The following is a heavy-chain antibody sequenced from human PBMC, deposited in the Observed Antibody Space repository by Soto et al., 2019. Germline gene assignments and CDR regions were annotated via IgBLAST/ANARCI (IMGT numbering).Heavy chain of an antibody. V-gene: IGHV5-51*01. J-gene: IGHJ6*02. D-gene: IGHD6-6*01. CDR3: ARTRSFTLGFYYDGMDV. Sequence: GESLKISCHGSGYSFASYWSGWVRQMPGKDLEWMGIIYPGDSDTRYSPSFQGQVTISADKSLRTAYLQWTSLKASDTALYYCARTRSFTLGFYYDGMDVWGQGTTVTVSS. CDR1: GYSFASYW. CDR2: IYPGDSDT.